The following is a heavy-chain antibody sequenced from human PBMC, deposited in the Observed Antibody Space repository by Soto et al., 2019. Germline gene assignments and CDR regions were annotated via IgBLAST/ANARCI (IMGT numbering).Heavy chain of an antibody. D-gene: IGHD2-21*02. V-gene: IGHV1-69*12. CDR1: GGTFSSYA. CDR3: ARDDLPAYCGDDCPRPFDY. J-gene: IGHJ4*02. Sequence: QVQLVQSGAEVKKPGSSVKVSCKASGGTFSSYAISWVRQAPGQGLEWMGGIIPIFGTANYAQKFQGRVTITADESTSTAYMELSSLRSEDKAVYYCARDDLPAYCGDDCPRPFDYWGQGTLVTVSS. CDR2: IIPIFGTA.